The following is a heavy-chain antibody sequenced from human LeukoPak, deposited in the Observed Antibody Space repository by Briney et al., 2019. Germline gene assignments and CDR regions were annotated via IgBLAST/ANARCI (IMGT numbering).Heavy chain of an antibody. CDR2: SYYSGST. J-gene: IGHJ5*02. CDR3: ARGLGRIGNWLDP. V-gene: IGHV4-59*01. D-gene: IGHD7-27*01. Sequence: SETLSLTCTVSGGSISSYYWSWIRQPPGKGLEWIGYSYYSGSTNHNPSLKSRVTISVDTSKNQFSLKLSSVTAADTAVYYCARGLGRIGNWLDPWGQGTLVTVSS. CDR1: GGSISSYY.